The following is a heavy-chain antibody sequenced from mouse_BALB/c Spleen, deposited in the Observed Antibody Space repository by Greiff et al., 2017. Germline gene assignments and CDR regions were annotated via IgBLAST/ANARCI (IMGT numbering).Heavy chain of an antibody. CDR3: ARGYDQFAY. J-gene: IGHJ3*01. D-gene: IGHD2-14*01. CDR1: GFNIKDTY. V-gene: IGHV14-3*02. Sequence: DVHLVESGAELVKPGASVKLSCTASGFNIKDTYMHWVKQRPEQGLEWIGRIDPANGNTKYDPKFQGKATITADTSSNTAYLQLSSLTSEDTAVYYCARGYDQFAYWGQGTLVTVSA. CDR2: IDPANGNT.